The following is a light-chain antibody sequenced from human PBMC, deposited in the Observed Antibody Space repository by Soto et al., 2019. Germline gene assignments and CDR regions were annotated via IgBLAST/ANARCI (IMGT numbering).Light chain of an antibody. V-gene: IGKV1-39*01. J-gene: IGKJ2*01. CDR1: QTISTY. CDR2: AAS. CDR3: QQSLGIPYT. Sequence: DIQMTQSPSALSASVGDRVTITCRASQTISTYLNWYQQKPGKAPKLLIYAASTLQSGVPSRFSGSGSGTDFTLTISNLQPDDFATYYCQQSLGIPYTFGQGTRLEIK.